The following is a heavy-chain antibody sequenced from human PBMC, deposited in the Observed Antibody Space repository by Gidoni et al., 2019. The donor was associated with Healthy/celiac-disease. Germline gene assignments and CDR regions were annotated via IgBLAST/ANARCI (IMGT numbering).Heavy chain of an antibody. Sequence: QLHLQESGPGLVKPSETLSLPCPVSGGSISSISYYWGWIRQPPGKGLEWIGSSYYSGSPYYNPSLKSRVTISVETSKNQFSLKLSSVTAADTAVYYCARLPLTMVRGVTTYYYYGMDVWGQGTTVTVSS. V-gene: IGHV4-39*01. CDR1: GGSISSISYY. CDR3: ARLPLTMVRGVTTYYYYGMDV. CDR2: SYYSGSP. J-gene: IGHJ6*02. D-gene: IGHD3-10*01.